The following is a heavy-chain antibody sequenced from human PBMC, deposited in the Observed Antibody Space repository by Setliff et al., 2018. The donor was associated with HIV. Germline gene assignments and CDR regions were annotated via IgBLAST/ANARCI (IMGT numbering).Heavy chain of an antibody. D-gene: IGHD2-21*02. V-gene: IGHV4-39*07. CDR2: IYYTGST. J-gene: IGHJ4*02. CDR3: ARGEFYCGTDCYWSSFDY. Sequence: SETLSLTCTVSGASISSSSHHWAWIRQPPGKGLEYIGNIYYTGSTHHNPSLESRVTISVDTSKNHFSLRLSSVTAADTAVYYCARGEFYCGTDCYWSSFDYWGQGILVTVSS. CDR1: GASISSSSHH.